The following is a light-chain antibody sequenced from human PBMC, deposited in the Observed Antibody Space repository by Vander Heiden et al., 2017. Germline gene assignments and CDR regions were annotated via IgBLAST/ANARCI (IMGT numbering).Light chain of an antibody. V-gene: IGKV1-5*03. J-gene: IGKJ2*02. CDR3: QQYNSYSCT. CDR2: KAS. CDR1: RSITSC. Sequence: PSTLSASVGDRVTITCRASRSITSCLAWYQQKPGKAPKLLIYKASSLDSGVPSRFSGSGSGTEFTLTISSLQPDDFATYYCQQYNSYSCTFGQGTKLEIK.